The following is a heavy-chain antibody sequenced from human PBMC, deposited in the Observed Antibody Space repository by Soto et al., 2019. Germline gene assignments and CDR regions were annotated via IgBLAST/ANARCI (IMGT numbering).Heavy chain of an antibody. J-gene: IGHJ4*02. CDR2: IVVRSGDT. CDR1: AFTFTSSA. CDR3: ATDNALDTYCFDY. Sequence: QMHLVQSGPELKKPGTSVKVSCKASAFTFTSSAMKWLRQACGQRPEWMGWIVVRSGDTKFPQNFQDKVNMTRDISPGTAYLELSSLTSDDTAMYYCATDNALDTYCFDYWGQGTLVAVSS. V-gene: IGHV1-58*02. D-gene: IGHD2-2*02.